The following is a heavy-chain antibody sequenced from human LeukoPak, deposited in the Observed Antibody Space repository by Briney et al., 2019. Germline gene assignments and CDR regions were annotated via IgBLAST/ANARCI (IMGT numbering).Heavy chain of an antibody. D-gene: IGHD6-13*01. CDR1: GFSFSNFY. Sequence: EGSLRLSCAASGFSFSNFYMSWIRQAPGKGLEWISDLSSRGTNIYYADSVKGRFTISRDNAKSTLALQMNDLRAEDTAVYYCAREGIRAGDAPSYYYIDVWGEGTTVAVSS. J-gene: IGHJ6*03. V-gene: IGHV3-11*04. CDR2: LSSRGTNI. CDR3: AREGIRAGDAPSYYYIDV.